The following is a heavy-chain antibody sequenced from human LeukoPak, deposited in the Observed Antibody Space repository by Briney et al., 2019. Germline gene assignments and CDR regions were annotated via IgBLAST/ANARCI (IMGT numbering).Heavy chain of an antibody. D-gene: IGHD3-10*01. CDR1: GFTFSRHS. Sequence: PGGSLRLSCAASGFTFSRHSMNWVRQAPGKGLEWLSFISGSSTNIYYTDSVKGRFTISRDNARNSLYLQMNSLRAEDTAMYYCARWNYDSGSWVLDYWGQGTLVTVSS. J-gene: IGHJ4*02. CDR3: ARWNYDSGSWVLDY. V-gene: IGHV3-21*04. CDR2: ISGSSTNI.